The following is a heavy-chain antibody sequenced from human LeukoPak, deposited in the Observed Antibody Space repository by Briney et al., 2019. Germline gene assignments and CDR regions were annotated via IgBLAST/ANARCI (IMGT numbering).Heavy chain of an antibody. D-gene: IGHD4-23*01. CDR1: GYTFTSYY. V-gene: IGHV1-46*01. J-gene: IGHJ5*02. Sequence: ASVKVSCKASGYTFTSYYMHWVRQAPGQGLEWMGIINPSGGSTSCAQKFQGRVTMTRDMSTSTDYTELSSLRSEDTAVYNCARDNSVEDTAWWFDPWGQGTLVIVSS. CDR2: INPSGGST. CDR3: ARDNSVEDTAWWFDP.